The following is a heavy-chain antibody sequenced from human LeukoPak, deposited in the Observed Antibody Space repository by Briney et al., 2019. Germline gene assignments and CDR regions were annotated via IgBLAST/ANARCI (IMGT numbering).Heavy chain of an antibody. D-gene: IGHD3-22*01. CDR2: ISGSGGST. V-gene: IGHV3-23*01. CDR3: AKDAVYYYDSSGYYYFDY. J-gene: IGHJ4*02. Sequence: PGGSLRLSCAASGFTFSSYAMSWVRQAPGKGLEWVSAISGSGGSTYYADSVKGRFTISRDNSKNTLYLQMNSLRAEDTAVYYCAKDAVYYYDSSGYYYFDYWGQGTLVTVSS. CDR1: GFTFSSYA.